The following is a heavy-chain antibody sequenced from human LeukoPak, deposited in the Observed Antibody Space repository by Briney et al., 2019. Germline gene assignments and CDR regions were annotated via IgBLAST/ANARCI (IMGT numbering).Heavy chain of an antibody. CDR2: ISGSGGST. D-gene: IGHD3-22*01. CDR3: AKDLEISAMIVVGSSDY. Sequence: GGSLRLSCAASGFTFSSYAMSWVRQAPGKGLEWVSAISGSGGSTYYADSVKGRSTISRDNSKNTLYLQMNSLRAEDTAVYYCAKDLEISAMIVVGSSDYWGQGTLVTVSS. CDR1: GFTFSSYA. J-gene: IGHJ4*02. V-gene: IGHV3-23*01.